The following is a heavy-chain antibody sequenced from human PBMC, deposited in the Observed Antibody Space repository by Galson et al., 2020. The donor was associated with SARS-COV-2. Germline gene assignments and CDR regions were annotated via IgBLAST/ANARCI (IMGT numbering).Heavy chain of an antibody. CDR1: GASISSYY. CDR3: ARKGYLDV. CDR2: MSNSGST. Sequence: SETLSLTCTVSGASISSYYWSWIRQPPGKGLEWIGYMSNSGSTNYNPSLKSRVTMSLDTSKNQVSLKLSSVTAADTAVYYCARKGYLDVWGKGTTVTISS. J-gene: IGHJ6*04. D-gene: IGHD2-15*01. V-gene: IGHV4-59*01.